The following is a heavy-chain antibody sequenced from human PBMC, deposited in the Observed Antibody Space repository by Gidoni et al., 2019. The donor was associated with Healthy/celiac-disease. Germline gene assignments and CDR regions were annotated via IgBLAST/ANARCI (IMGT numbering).Heavy chain of an antibody. J-gene: IGHJ4*02. V-gene: IGHV3-21*01. CDR3: ARDRPVAGTFDY. Sequence: EVQLVESGGGLVKPGGSLRLSGAASGFTFSSYSMNWVRQAPGKGLEWVSSISSSSSYIYYADSVKGRFTISRDNAKNSLYLQMNSLRAEDTAVYYCARDRPVAGTFDYWGQGTLVTVSS. CDR2: ISSSSSYI. D-gene: IGHD6-19*01. CDR1: GFTFSSYS.